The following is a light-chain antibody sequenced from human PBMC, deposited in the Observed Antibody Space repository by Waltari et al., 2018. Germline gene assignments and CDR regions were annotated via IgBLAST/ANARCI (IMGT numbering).Light chain of an antibody. CDR3: QVWDSSGDHPV. CDR2: DDT. CDR1: NIRRKT. Sequence: SYVLTQPPSVSVAPGKTARISGAGQNIRRKTVHWYQQRPGQAPVLVIYDDTVRPPGIPDRISGSDTATLTIARVEAGDEADYYCQVWDSSGDHPVFGGGTRLTVL. J-gene: IGLJ2*01. V-gene: IGLV3-21*03.